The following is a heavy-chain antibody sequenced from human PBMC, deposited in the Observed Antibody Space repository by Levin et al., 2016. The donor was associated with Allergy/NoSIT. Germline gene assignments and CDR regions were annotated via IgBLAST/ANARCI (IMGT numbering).Heavy chain of an antibody. D-gene: IGHD5-12*01. Sequence: VRQAPGKGLEYVSAISSNGGSTKYAASVKGRFTISRDNSKNALYLQMSSLRAEDTAVYHCVTGYSGWELDYWGQGTLVTVSS. CDR3: VTGYSGWELDY. V-gene: IGHV3-64D*06. J-gene: IGHJ4*02. CDR2: ISSNGGST.